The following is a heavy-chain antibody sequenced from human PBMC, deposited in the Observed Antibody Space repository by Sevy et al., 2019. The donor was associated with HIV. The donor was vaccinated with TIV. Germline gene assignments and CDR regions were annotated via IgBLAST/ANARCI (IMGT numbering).Heavy chain of an antibody. CDR1: GFRFSDYY. J-gene: IGHJ4*02. CDR2: ISPSGITK. D-gene: IGHD5-18*01. V-gene: IGHV3-11*01. Sequence: GSLRLSCEASGFRFSDYYMSWIRVAPGKGLECVSYISPSGITKYYAASVKGRFTISRDFAKNSLSLQMNSLKADDTAVYFCARGMGWIQTWLPDYWGQGTLVTVSS. CDR3: ARGMGWIQTWLPDY.